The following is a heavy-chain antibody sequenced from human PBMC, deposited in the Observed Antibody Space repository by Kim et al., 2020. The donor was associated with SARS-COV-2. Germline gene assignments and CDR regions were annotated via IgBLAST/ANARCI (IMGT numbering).Heavy chain of an antibody. J-gene: IGHJ4*02. V-gene: IGHV4-39*01. CDR1: GGSISSSTYY. CDR3: TIRAVTTDF. D-gene: IGHD4-17*01. Sequence: SETLSLTCSVSGGSISSSTYYWGWIRQSPGKGLESIGSFYYSGTTYYNPSLKSRVTMSVLTSNNQFSLRLSSVTAADTAVYYCTIRAVTTDFWGQGTLVTVSS. CDR2: FYYSGTT.